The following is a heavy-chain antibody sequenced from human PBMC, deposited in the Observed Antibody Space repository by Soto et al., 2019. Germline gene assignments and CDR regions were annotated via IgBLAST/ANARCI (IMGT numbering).Heavy chain of an antibody. CDR2: IIPIFCTA. CDR1: GGTFSSYA. CDR3: ARGDYYDSSGYSWYFDY. V-gene: IGHV1-69*13. J-gene: IGHJ4*02. Sequence: SVEVSCKASGGTFSSYAISWVRQAPGQGLEWRGGIIPIFCTANYAQKFQGRVTITADESTSTAYMELSSLRSEDTAVYYCARGDYYDSSGYSWYFDYWGQGTLVTVSS. D-gene: IGHD3-22*01.